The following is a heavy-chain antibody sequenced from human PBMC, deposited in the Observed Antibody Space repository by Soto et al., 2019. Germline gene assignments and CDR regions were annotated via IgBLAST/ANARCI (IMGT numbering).Heavy chain of an antibody. J-gene: IGHJ3*01. CDR3: VRDRRIYYSDPHDEFVASDYEV. CDR2: FIPIFRTL. CDR1: GGIFGSHG. V-gene: IGHV1-69*01. D-gene: IGHD3-22*01. Sequence: QVQLIQSEAEVKKPGSSVRVSCTASGGIFGSHGFSWVRQAPGQRLAWGGGFIPIFRTLTYTEKFQARVRIAADESTNTVCLDLSSLTSEDTAVYYCVRDRRIYYSDPHDEFVASDYEVWGQGTMVSVSS.